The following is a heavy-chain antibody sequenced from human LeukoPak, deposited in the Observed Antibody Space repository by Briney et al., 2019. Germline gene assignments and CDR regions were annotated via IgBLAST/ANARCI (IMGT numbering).Heavy chain of an antibody. D-gene: IGHD2-2*01. CDR2: INPNSGGT. J-gene: IGHJ5*02. V-gene: IGHV1-2*02. CDR1: GYTFTGYY. CDR3: AREGGDCSSTSCSNNWFDP. Sequence: ASVKVSCKASGYTFTGYYMHWVRQAPGQGLEWMGWINPNSGGTNYAQKFQGRVTMTRDTSISTAYMELSRLRSDDTAVYYCAREGGDCSSTSCSNNWFDPWGQGTLVTVSS.